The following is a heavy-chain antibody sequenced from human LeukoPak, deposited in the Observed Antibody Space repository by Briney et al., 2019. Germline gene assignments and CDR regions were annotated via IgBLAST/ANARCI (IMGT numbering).Heavy chain of an antibody. J-gene: IGHJ3*02. V-gene: IGHV1-18*04. CDR1: GYIFTDFY. D-gene: IGHD3-10*01. CDR2: ISAYNGNT. CDR3: ARDGFFGSGIVGAFDI. Sequence: ASVKVSCKASGYIFTDFYMHWVRQAPGQGLEWMGWISAYNGNTNYAQKFQGRVTMITDTSTSTAYMELRSLRSDDTAVYYCARDGFFGSGIVGAFDIWGQGTMVTVSS.